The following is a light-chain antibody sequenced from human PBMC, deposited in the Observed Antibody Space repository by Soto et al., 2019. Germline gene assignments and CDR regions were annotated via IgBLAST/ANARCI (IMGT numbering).Light chain of an antibody. CDR1: QSISSW. V-gene: IGKV1-5*03. J-gene: IGKJ4*01. CDR3: QQYNSYPLT. Sequence: DILMTQSPSTLSASVGDRVTITCRASQSISSWLAWYQQKPGKAPKLLIYKASSLESGVPSRFSGSGSGTEFTLTISSLQPDDFETYYCQQYNSYPLTFGGGTKVEIK. CDR2: KAS.